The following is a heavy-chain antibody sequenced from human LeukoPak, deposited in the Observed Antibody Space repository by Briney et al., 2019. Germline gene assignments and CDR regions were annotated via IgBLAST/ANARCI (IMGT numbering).Heavy chain of an antibody. J-gene: IGHJ3*02. V-gene: IGHV4-59*01. CDR1: GGSISSNY. CDR3: ARSPTVPRAFDI. Sequence: PSETLSLTCTVSGGSISSNYWSWIRQPPGEGLEWIGYIYYSVTTNYNPSLKSRVTISVDTSKNQFSLNLSSVTAADTAVYYCARSPTVPRAFDIWGQGTMVTVSS. D-gene: IGHD4-17*01. CDR2: IYYSVTT.